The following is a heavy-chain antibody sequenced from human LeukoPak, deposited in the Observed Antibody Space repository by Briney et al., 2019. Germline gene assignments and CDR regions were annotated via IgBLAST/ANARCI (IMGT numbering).Heavy chain of an antibody. V-gene: IGHV3-30*04. CDR2: ISYDGSNE. D-gene: IGHD2-15*01. Sequence: PGGSLRLSCAASGFTFSSYVMHWVRQAPGKGLEWVAIISYDGSNEYYADSVKGRFTISRDNAKNSLYLQMNSLRAEDTAVYYCARYCSGSSCYWDAFDIWGQGTMVTVSS. CDR3: ARYCSGSSCYWDAFDI. CDR1: GFTFSSYV. J-gene: IGHJ3*02.